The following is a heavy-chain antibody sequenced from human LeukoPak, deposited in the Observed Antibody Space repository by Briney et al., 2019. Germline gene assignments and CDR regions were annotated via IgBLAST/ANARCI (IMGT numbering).Heavy chain of an antibody. CDR1: GFTFSYYY. J-gene: IGHJ6*02. D-gene: IGHD3-3*01. CDR2: ISSSSSYT. CDR3: ARELDDFWSGPPKSYGMDV. V-gene: IGHV3-11*06. Sequence: GGSLRLFCTVSGFTFSYYYMSWTPHAPAKALEWIAYISSSSSYTNYADAVKGRFTISRDNAKNSLYLQMNSLRAEDTAVYYCARELDDFWSGPPKSYGMDVWGQGTTVTVSS.